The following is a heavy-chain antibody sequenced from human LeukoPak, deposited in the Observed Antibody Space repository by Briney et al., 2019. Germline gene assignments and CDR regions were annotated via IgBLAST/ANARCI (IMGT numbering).Heavy chain of an antibody. D-gene: IGHD4/OR15-4a*01. CDR1: GGSISSSSYY. CDR2: IYYSGST. CDR3: ARVVREYYYYYMDV. J-gene: IGHJ6*03. Sequence: SETLSLTCTVSGGSISSSSYYWGWIRQPPGKGLEWIGSIYYSGSTNYNPSLKSRVTISVDTSKDQFSLKLSSVTAADTAVYYCARVVREYYYYYMDVWGKGTTVTVSS. V-gene: IGHV4-39*07.